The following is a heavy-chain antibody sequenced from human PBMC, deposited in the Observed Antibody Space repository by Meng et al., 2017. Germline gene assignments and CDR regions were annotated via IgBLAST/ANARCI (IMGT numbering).Heavy chain of an antibody. D-gene: IGHD4-17*01. CDR1: GGSISSSSYY. CDR3: ASADYGDYLPTHH. Sequence: SETLSLTCTVSGGSISSSSYYWGWIRQPPGKGLEWIGSIYYSGSTYYNPSLKSRVTISVDTSKNQFSLKLSSVTAADTAVYYCASADYGDYLPTHHWGQGTLVTVSS. J-gene: IGHJ5*02. CDR2: IYYSGST. V-gene: IGHV4-39*07.